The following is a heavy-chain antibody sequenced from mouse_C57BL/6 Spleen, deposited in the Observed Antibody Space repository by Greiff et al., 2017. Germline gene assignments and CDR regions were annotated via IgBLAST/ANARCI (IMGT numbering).Heavy chain of an antibody. J-gene: IGHJ4*01. CDR3: ARRGQRGNNYAMDY. CDR2: INPNSGST. CDR1: GYTFTSYW. D-gene: IGHD3-3*01. Sequence: QVQLQQPGAELVKPGASVKLSCKASGYTFTSYWMHWVKQRPGQGLEWIGMINPNSGSTNYNEKFKSKATLTVDKSSSTAYMKRSSLTSEDSAVYYCARRGQRGNNYAMDYWGQGTSVTVSS. V-gene: IGHV1-64*01.